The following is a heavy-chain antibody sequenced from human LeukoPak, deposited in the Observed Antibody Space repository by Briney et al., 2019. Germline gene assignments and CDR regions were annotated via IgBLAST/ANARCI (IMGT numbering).Heavy chain of an antibody. Sequence: PGRSLILSCAASGFTFSSYAMHWVRQAPGKGLEWVAVISYDGSNKYYAESVKGRFTISRDNSKNALYLQMNSLRAEDTAVYYCARDFYDFWSGYYGGGYYYYGMDVWGQGTTVTDSS. CDR3: ARDFYDFWSGYYGGGYYYYGMDV. CDR2: ISYDGSNK. V-gene: IGHV3-30-3*01. J-gene: IGHJ6*02. D-gene: IGHD3-3*01. CDR1: GFTFSSYA.